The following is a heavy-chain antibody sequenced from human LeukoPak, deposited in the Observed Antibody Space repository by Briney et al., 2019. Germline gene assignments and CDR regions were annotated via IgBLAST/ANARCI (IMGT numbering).Heavy chain of an antibody. CDR2: ISSSDSTI. Sequence: PGGPLRLPCAASGFTFRSYEMNWVRKAPGKGLVWLSYISSSDSTIYYADSVKGRFTISRDNAKNSLYLQMNSLSAEDTAVYYCARDNGYNGFDYWGQGTLVTVAS. CDR3: ARDNGYNGFDY. J-gene: IGHJ4*02. V-gene: IGHV3-48*03. D-gene: IGHD5-24*01. CDR1: GFTFRSYE.